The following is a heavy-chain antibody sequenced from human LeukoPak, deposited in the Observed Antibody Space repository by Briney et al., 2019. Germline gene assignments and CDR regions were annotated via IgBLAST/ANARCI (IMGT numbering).Heavy chain of an antibody. CDR2: ISSSSSYI. D-gene: IGHD1-26*01. J-gene: IGHJ4*02. Sequence: GGSLRLSCAASGFTFSSYSMNWVRQAPGKGLEWVSSISSSSSYIYYGDSVKGRFTISRDNAKNSLSLQMNSLRAEDTAVYYCAKAPIAGAPRGYYFDYWGQGALVTVSS. CDR1: GFTFSSYS. CDR3: AKAPIAGAPRGYYFDY. V-gene: IGHV3-21*04.